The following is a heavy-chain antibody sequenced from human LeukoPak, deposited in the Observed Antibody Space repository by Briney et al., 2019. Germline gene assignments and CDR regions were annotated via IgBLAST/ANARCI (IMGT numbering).Heavy chain of an antibody. CDR2: IKSKTDGGTT. J-gene: IGHJ6*03. CDR3: TTLRGDYAYYYYMDV. CDR1: GFTFSNAW. V-gene: IGHV3-15*01. Sequence: GGSLRLSCAASGFTFSNAWMSWVRQAPGKGLEWVGRIKSKTDGGTTDYAAPVKGRFTISRDDSKNTLYLRMNSLKTEDAAVYYCTTLRGDYAYYYYMDVWGKGTTVTVSS. D-gene: IGHD4-17*01.